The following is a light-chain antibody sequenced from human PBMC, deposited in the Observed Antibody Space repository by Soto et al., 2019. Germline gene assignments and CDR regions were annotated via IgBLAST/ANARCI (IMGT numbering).Light chain of an antibody. V-gene: IGKV1-5*03. CDR2: KAS. CDR3: QHYNSYSPMFT. J-gene: IGKJ2*01. Sequence: DIQMTQSPSTLSASVGDRVTITCRASQRISNWLAWYQQKPGKAPKLLIYKASTLESGVPSRFSGSGSGTDFTLSISSLQPDDFASYYCQHYNSYSPMFTFGQGTKLEIK. CDR1: QRISNW.